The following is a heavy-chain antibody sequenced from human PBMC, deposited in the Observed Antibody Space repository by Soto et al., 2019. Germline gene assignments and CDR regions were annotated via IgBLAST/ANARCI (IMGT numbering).Heavy chain of an antibody. J-gene: IGHJ6*02. CDR3: ARLKQQLGGVSTMDV. CDR1: GYNFPSYW. CDR2: IDPSDSYT. V-gene: IGHV5-10-1*01. Sequence: PGESLKISCKGSGYNFPSYWINWVRQMPGKGLEWMGRIDPSDSYTNYSPSFQGHVTISVDKSISTAYLQWSSLKASDTAMYYCARLKQQLGGVSTMDVWGQGTTVTVSS. D-gene: IGHD6-13*01.